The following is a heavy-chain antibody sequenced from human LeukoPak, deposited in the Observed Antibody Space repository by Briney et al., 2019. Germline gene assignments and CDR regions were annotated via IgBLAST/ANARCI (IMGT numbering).Heavy chain of an antibody. CDR3: AREYITFGGVIVMPFDY. V-gene: IGHV1-46*01. D-gene: IGHD3-16*02. Sequence: GASVKVSCKASGYTFTSYYMHWVRQAPGQGLEWMGIINPSGGSTSYAQKFQGRVTMTRDTSTSTVYMELSSLRSEDTAVYYCAREYITFGGVIVMPFDYRGQGTLVTVSS. CDR2: INPSGGST. J-gene: IGHJ4*02. CDR1: GYTFTSYY.